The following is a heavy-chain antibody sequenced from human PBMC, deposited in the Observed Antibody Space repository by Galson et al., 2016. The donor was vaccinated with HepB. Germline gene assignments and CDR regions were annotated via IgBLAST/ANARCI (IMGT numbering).Heavy chain of an antibody. CDR3: AKGYYSSGSAVNWFDP. V-gene: IGHV3-23*01. Sequence: SLRLSCAVSGISVSSYAMNWVRQAPGKGLEWVSRISGGGVNTYYGDSVEGRFTISRDNSKNTLYLQMSSLRVEDTALNYCAKGYYSSGSAVNWFDPWGQGTLVTVSS. J-gene: IGHJ5*02. D-gene: IGHD3-22*01. CDR1: GISVSSYA. CDR2: ISGGGVNT.